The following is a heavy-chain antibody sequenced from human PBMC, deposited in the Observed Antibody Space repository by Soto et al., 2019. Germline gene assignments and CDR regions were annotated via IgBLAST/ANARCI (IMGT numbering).Heavy chain of an antibody. CDR3: ARGSSGYYFASF. CDR2: ISYDGSNK. J-gene: IGHJ4*02. CDR1: GFTFSSYA. D-gene: IGHD3-22*01. Sequence: QVQLVESGGGVVQPGRSLRHSCAASGFTFSSYAMHWVRQAPGKGLEWVAVISYDGSNKYYADSVKGRFTISRDNSKNTLYLQMNSLRAEDTAVYYCARGSSGYYFASFWGQGTLVTVSS. V-gene: IGHV3-30-3*01.